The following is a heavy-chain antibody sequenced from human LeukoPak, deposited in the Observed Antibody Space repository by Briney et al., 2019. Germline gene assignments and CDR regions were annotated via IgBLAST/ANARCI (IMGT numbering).Heavy chain of an antibody. J-gene: IGHJ6*02. D-gene: IGHD3-22*01. CDR1: GFTFSSYS. CDR2: ISYDGSNK. V-gene: IGHV3-30-3*01. Sequence: GGSLRLSCAASGFTFSSYSMLWVRQAPGKGLGWVAVISYDGSNKYNADSVKGRFTISRDNSKNTLYLQMNSLRREDTAEYYCARAEYDRSGSIYYYYGMDIWGQGTTVTVSS. CDR3: ARAEYDRSGSIYYYYGMDI.